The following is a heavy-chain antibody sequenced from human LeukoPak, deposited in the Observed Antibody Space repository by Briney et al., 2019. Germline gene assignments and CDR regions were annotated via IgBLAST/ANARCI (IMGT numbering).Heavy chain of an antibody. CDR1: GGSISSSRNY. V-gene: IGHV4-39*07. Sequence: SETLSLTCTVSGGSISSSRNYWGWIRQPPGKGLEWIGSIYYSGSTYYNPSLKSRVTISVDTSKNQSSLKLSSVTAADTAVYYCARDKYKWGLGWFDSWGQGTLVTVSS. D-gene: IGHD1-20*01. CDR3: ARDKYKWGLGWFDS. J-gene: IGHJ5*01. CDR2: IYYSGST.